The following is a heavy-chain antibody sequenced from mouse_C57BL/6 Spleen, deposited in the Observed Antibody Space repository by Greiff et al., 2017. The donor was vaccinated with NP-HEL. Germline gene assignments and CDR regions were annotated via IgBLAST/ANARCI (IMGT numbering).Heavy chain of an antibody. CDR1: GYTFTSYD. Sequence: QVQLNQSGPELVKPGASVKLSCKASGYTFTSYDINWVKQRPGQGLEWIGWIYPRDGSTKYNEKFKGKATLTVDTSSSTAYMELHSLTSEDSAVYCCARSPTIVTRRYFDYWGQGTTLTVSS. D-gene: IGHD2-5*01. CDR2: IYPRDGST. J-gene: IGHJ2*01. V-gene: IGHV1-85*01. CDR3: ARSPTIVTRRYFDY.